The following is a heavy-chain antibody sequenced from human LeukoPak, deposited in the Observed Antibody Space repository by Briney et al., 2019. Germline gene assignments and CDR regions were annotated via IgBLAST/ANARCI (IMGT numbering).Heavy chain of an antibody. V-gene: IGHV7-4-1*02. CDR3: ASISRNYYGSGDTFDY. J-gene: IGHJ4*02. CDR1: GYTFTSYA. CDR2: INTNTENP. Sequence: ASVKVSCKASGYTFTSYAMNWVRQAPGQGLEWMGWINTNTENPTYAQGFTGRFVFSLDTSVSTAYLQISSLMAEDTAVYYCASISRNYYGSGDTFDYWGQGTLVAVSS. D-gene: IGHD3-10*01.